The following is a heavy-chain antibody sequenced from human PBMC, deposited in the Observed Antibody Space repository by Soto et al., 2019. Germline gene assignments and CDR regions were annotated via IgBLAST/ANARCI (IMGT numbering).Heavy chain of an antibody. CDR3: AKDYRVPWLTTRVYGMDV. D-gene: IGHD4-4*01. CDR1: GFTFSSYA. CDR2: ISGSGGST. V-gene: IGHV3-23*01. Sequence: GGSLRLSCAASGFTFSSYAMSWVRQAPGKGLEWVSAISGSGGSTYYADSVKGRFTISRDNSKNTLYLQMNSLRAEDTAVYYCAKDYRVPWLTTRVYGMDVWGQGTTVTVSS. J-gene: IGHJ6*02.